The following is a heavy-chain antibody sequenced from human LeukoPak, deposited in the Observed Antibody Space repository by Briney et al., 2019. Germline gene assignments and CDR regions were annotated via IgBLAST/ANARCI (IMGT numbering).Heavy chain of an antibody. CDR1: GGSISSSYY. CDR3: ARDGRGSSSRAEWFDP. CDR2: IYYSGST. D-gene: IGHD6-13*01. Sequence: SETLSLTCTVSGGSISSSYYWGWIRQPPGKGLEWIGSIYYSGSTYYNPSLKSRVTISVDTSKNQFSLKLSSVTAADTAVYYCARDGRGSSSRAEWFDPWGQGTLVTVSS. J-gene: IGHJ5*02. V-gene: IGHV4-39*07.